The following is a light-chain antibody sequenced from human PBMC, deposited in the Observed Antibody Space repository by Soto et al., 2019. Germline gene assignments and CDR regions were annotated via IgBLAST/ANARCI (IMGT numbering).Light chain of an antibody. Sequence: IMLTQSPGTLSLTPGERATLSCRASQNVDSNYLAWYQQKPGQAPRIIIFGASGRATGIPDRFSGSGSGTDFTLTISSLETEDFAVYYCQQRTNWPLTFGGGTKVDIK. CDR2: GAS. J-gene: IGKJ4*01. CDR1: QNVDSNY. V-gene: IGKV3D-20*02. CDR3: QQRTNWPLT.